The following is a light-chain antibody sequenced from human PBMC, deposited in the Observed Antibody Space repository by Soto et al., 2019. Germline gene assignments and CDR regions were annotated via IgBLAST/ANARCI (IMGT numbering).Light chain of an antibody. CDR3: SSYKSGTYPEV. CDR1: SADVGAYDY. J-gene: IGLJ1*01. Sequence: QSALTQPASVSGSLGQSITISCTGTSADVGAYDYVSWYQQLPGKAPKYIIYEVTHRPSGVSYRFSGSKSGNTASLTISGLQAEDEGDYYCSSYKSGTYPEVFGTGTKVTVL. V-gene: IGLV2-14*01. CDR2: EVT.